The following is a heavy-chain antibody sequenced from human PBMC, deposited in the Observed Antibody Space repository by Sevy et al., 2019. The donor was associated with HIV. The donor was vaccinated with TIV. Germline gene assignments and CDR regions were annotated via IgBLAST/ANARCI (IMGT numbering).Heavy chain of an antibody. D-gene: IGHD1-26*01. CDR1: GGSISSTNW. V-gene: IGHV4-4*02. CDR3: ARVGTDQGLAGGGGPFDY. Sequence: SETLSLTCAVSGGSISSTNWWSWVRQPPGKGLEWIGEIYHSGSTNYNPSLKSRVTISVDKAKNQFSLKLNSVTAADTAMYYCARVGTDQGLAGGGGPFDYWGQGTLVTVSS. CDR2: IYHSGST. J-gene: IGHJ4*02.